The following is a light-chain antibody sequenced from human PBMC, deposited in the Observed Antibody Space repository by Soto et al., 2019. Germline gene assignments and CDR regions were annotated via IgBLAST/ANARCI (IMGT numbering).Light chain of an antibody. J-gene: IGLJ3*02. CDR2: STS. V-gene: IGLV7-43*01. CDR1: TGAVTSGYY. Sequence: QTVVTQEPSLTVSPGGTVTLTCASSTGAVTSGYYPNWFQQKPGQAPRALMYSTSNKHSWTPARFSGSLLGGKAALTLSGVQPEDEAEYYCLLYYGGAAVFGGGTKLTVL. CDR3: LLYYGGAAV.